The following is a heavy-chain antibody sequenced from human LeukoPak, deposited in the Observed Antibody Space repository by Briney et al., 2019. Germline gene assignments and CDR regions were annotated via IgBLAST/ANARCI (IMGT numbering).Heavy chain of an antibody. Sequence: GASVKVSCKASGYTFTGYYMHWVRQAPGQRLEWMGWINPNSGGTNYAQKFQGWVTMTRDTSISTAYMELSRLRSDDTAVHYCARGVAVAARYYFDYWGQGTLVTVSS. CDR3: ARGVAVAARYYFDY. CDR2: INPNSGGT. D-gene: IGHD6-19*01. J-gene: IGHJ4*02. V-gene: IGHV1-2*04. CDR1: GYTFTGYY.